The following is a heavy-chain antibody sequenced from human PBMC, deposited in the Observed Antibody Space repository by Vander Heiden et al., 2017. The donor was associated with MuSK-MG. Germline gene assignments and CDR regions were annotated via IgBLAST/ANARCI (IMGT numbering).Heavy chain of an antibody. CDR1: GFTFSSDA. CDR2: ITGSGGST. V-gene: IGHV3-23*01. CDR3: AKLVTY. D-gene: IGHD1-26*01. J-gene: IGHJ4*02. Sequence: LESGGGLVQPGGSLRLSCVASGFTFSSDAMSWVRQAPGKGLEWVSTITGSGGSTFYADSVKGRFTISRDISKNTVYLQMDSLRADDTAVYYCAKLVTYWGQGTLVTVSS.